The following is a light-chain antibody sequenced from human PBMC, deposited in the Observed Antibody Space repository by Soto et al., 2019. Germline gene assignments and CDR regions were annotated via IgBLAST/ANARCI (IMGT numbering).Light chain of an antibody. Sequence: DIQMTQSPSSLSAPVGDRVIITCRASRSIGTNLNWYQQKPGRAPKLLVFAASTLQYGVPSRFSGSGSGTDFTLTISSLQPEDFATYYCQQASTFPFTFGGGTEVRIK. V-gene: IGKV1-39*01. CDR1: RSIGTN. CDR3: QQASTFPFT. CDR2: AAS. J-gene: IGKJ4*01.